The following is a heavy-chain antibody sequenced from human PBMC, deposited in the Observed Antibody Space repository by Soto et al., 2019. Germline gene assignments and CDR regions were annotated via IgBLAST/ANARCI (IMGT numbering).Heavy chain of an antibody. J-gene: IGHJ5*02. CDR3: TTDLWRIAVVVGSTGYFNP. V-gene: IGHV3-15*01. Sequence: PGGSLRLSCAASGFTLSDAWMSWVRQALGKGLDWVGRIKSKSDGGTTEYAALVRGRFTISRDDSKNTLYLQMNSLKTEDTAVYYCTTDLWRIAVVVGSTGYFNPWGQGT. D-gene: IGHD2-15*01. CDR2: IKSKSDGGTT. CDR1: GFTLSDAW.